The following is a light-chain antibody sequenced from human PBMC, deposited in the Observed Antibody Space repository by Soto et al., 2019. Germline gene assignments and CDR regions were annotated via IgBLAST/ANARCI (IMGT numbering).Light chain of an antibody. CDR1: QSVNSD. J-gene: IGKJ1*01. Sequence: EIVLTQSPATLSVSPGERATLSCRASQSVNSDLAWYQKKPGQAPRLLIYGASIRATGIADRFSGSGSGTEFTLTISSLQSEDFATYYCQQYNTYWTFGQGTKVEIK. CDR2: GAS. CDR3: QQYNTYWT. V-gene: IGKV3-15*01.